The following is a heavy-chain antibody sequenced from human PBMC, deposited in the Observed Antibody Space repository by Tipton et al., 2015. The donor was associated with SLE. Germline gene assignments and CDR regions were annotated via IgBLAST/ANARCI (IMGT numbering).Heavy chain of an antibody. V-gene: IGHV4-59*12. CDR1: GASISSFY. CDR3: ARGVAGYYFYYYMDV. J-gene: IGHJ6*03. D-gene: IGHD3-10*01. CDR2: LYYTGSI. Sequence: TLSLTCTVSGASISSFYWSWIRQPPGKGLEWIGYLYYTGSITYNPSLKSRVTISVDTSKNQLSLKLTSVTAADTAVYYCARGVAGYYFYYYMDVWGKGTTVTISS.